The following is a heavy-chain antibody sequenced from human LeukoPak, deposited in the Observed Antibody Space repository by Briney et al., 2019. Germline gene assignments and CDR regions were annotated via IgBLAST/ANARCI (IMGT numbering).Heavy chain of an antibody. D-gene: IGHD3-22*01. V-gene: IGHV3-23*01. Sequence: PGGSLRLSCAASGFTFSSYGMSWVRQAPWKGLEWVSSIICSGGSTYYADSVKGRFTISRDNSKNTLYLQMNSLRAEDTAVYYCANTIAYDSSGYYWGSFDYWGQGTLVTVSS. CDR2: IICSGGST. CDR3: ANTIAYDSSGYYWGSFDY. J-gene: IGHJ4*02. CDR1: GFTFSSYG.